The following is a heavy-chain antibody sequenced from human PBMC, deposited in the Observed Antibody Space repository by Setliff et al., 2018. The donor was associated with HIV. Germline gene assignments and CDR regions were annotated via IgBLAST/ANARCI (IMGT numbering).Heavy chain of an antibody. D-gene: IGHD3-22*01. CDR2: INSDGSST. J-gene: IGHJ4*02. V-gene: IGHV3-74*01. CDR3: ARGYYYYDSSGYYSTRDFDY. CDR1: GFTFSTYW. Sequence: GGSLRLSCAASGFTFSTYWMNWVRQAPGKGLVWVSRINSDGSSTSYADSVKGRFTISRDNAKNTLYLQMNSLRAEDTAVYYCARGYYYYDSSGYYSTRDFDYWGQGTLVTVSS.